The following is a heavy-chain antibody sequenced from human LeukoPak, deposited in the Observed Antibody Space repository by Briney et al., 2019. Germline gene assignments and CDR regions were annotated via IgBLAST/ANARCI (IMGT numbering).Heavy chain of an antibody. Sequence: GESLKISCKGSGYSFTSYWIGWVRQMPGKGLEWMGIIYPGDSDTRYSPSFQGQVTISADKSISTAYLQWSSLKASDTAMYYCARQGGYCSGGSCYSGAFDIWGQGTMVTVSS. V-gene: IGHV5-51*01. CDR1: GYSFTSYW. D-gene: IGHD2-15*01. CDR2: IYPGDSDT. J-gene: IGHJ3*02. CDR3: ARQGGYCSGGSCYSGAFDI.